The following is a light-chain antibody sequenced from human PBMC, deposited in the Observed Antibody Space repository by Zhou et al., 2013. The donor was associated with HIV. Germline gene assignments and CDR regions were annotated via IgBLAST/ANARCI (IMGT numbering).Light chain of an antibody. Sequence: DIQMTQSPSTLSASVGDRVTITCRASQSISSWLAWYQQKPGKAPKLLIYKASSLESGVPSRFSGSGSGTEFTLTISSLQSEDFATYFCQQYYSYPPTFGQGTGVEVK. V-gene: IGKV1-5*03. J-gene: IGKJ1*01. CDR1: QSISSW. CDR2: KAS. CDR3: QQYYSYPPT.